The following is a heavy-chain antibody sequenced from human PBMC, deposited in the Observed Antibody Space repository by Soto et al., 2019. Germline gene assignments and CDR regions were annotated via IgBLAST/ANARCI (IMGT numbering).Heavy chain of an antibody. CDR2: IYSGGNT. J-gene: IGHJ4*02. CDR3: ATSTGDY. CDR1: GFNVSSKY. Sequence: EVQLVESGGGLVQPGGSLRLSCAASGFNVSSKYLSWVRQAPGKGLEWVSVIYSGGNTYYADSVKGRFTISRHNSRNRLFLQMHSLKTEDTAVYYCATSTGDYWGRGTLVTVSS. V-gene: IGHV3-53*04.